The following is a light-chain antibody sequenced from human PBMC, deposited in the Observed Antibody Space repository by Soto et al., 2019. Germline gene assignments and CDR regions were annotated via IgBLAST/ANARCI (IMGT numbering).Light chain of an antibody. CDR2: KAS. CDR3: RQYISYPVT. Sequence: DIQMTQSPSTLSASVGDRVTIACRASQSISNSLAWYQQKPGKAPNLLIYKASSLESGVPSRVSGGGSGTEFTLTISSLQTADFAAYYCRQYISYPVTFGGGTKVEMK. CDR1: QSISNS. J-gene: IGKJ4*01. V-gene: IGKV1-5*03.